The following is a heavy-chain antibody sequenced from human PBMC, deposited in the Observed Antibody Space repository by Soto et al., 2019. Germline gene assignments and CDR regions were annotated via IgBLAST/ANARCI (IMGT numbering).Heavy chain of an antibody. CDR2: ISGSGSPA. Sequence: GGSLRLSCAASGFIFSDFHMNWIRQAPGKGPEWLSYISGSGSPAWYADSVKGRFTISRDNAENTLTLEMTSLRAEDTAVYYCARDVSRATIGDFDLWGQGTLVTVSS. V-gene: IGHV3-11*01. J-gene: IGHJ4*02. CDR1: GFIFSDFH. D-gene: IGHD5-12*01. CDR3: ARDVSRATIGDFDL.